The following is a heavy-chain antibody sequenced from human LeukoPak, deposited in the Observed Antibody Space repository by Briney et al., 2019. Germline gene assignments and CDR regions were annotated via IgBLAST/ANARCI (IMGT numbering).Heavy chain of an antibody. Sequence: SETLSLTCTVSGVSASNSNFYWGWIRRPPGKGPEFIGSMHYSGSTYYNPSLKSRVAVFVDTSKNQFSLNLRFVTDADTAVYYCARGVYCSSASCYWDWGQGTLVTVSS. CDR1: GVSASNSNFY. CDR3: ARGVYCSSASCYWD. CDR2: MHYSGST. V-gene: IGHV4-39*01. J-gene: IGHJ4*02. D-gene: IGHD2-2*01.